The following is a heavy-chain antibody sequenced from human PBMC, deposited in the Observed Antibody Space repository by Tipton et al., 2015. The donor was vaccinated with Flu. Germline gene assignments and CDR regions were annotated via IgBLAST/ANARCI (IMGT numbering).Heavy chain of an antibody. D-gene: IGHD1-7*01. V-gene: IGHV3-21*01. J-gene: IGHJ6*02. CDR3: ARAFSGTTPLYGMDV. CDR2: ISSSSSYI. Sequence: SLRLSCAASGFTFSSYSMNWARQAPGKGLEWASSISSSSSYIYYADSVKGRFTISRDNAKNSLYLQMNSLRAEDTAVYYCARAFSGTTPLYGMDVWGQGTTVTVSS. CDR1: GFTFSSYS.